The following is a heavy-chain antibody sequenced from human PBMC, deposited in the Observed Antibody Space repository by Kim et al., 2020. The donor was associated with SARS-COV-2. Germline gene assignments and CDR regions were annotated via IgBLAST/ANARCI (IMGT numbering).Heavy chain of an antibody. CDR1: GGSISSYY. J-gene: IGHJ6*02. Sequence: SETLSLTCTVSGGSISSYYWSWIRQPPGKGLEWIGYIYYSGSTNYNPSLKSRVTISVDTSKNQFSLKLSSVTAADTAVYYCARYSSKSYYYYYGMDVWGQGTTVTVSS. D-gene: IGHD6-13*01. CDR2: IYYSGST. CDR3: ARYSSKSYYYYYGMDV. V-gene: IGHV4-59*13.